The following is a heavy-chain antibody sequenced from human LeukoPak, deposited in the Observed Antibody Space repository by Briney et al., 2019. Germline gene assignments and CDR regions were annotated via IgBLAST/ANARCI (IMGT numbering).Heavy chain of an antibody. CDR1: GFTFSNYI. V-gene: IGHV4-30-4*08. J-gene: IGHJ4*02. D-gene: IGHD3-10*01. CDR2: IYYSGST. Sequence: LRLSCAASGFTFSNYIMNWVRQAPGKGLEWIGYIYYSGSTYYNPSLKSRVTISVDTSKNQFSLKLSSVTAADTAVYYCARVPRNYYGSGSYFDYWGQGTLVTVSS. CDR3: ARVPRNYYGSGSYFDY.